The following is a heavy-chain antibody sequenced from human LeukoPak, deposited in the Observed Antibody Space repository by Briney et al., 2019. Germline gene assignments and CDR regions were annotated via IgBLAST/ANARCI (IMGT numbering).Heavy chain of an antibody. CDR3: ARAGRYCTNGVCYTDARFDP. V-gene: IGHV1-2*02. Sequence: GASVKVSCKASGYTFTGYYMHWVRQAPGQGLEWMGWINPNSGGTNYAQKFQGRVTMTRDTSISTAYMELSRLRSDDTAVYYCARAGRYCTNGVCYTDARFDPWGQGTLVTVSS. CDR1: GYTFTGYY. D-gene: IGHD2-8*01. J-gene: IGHJ5*02. CDR2: INPNSGGT.